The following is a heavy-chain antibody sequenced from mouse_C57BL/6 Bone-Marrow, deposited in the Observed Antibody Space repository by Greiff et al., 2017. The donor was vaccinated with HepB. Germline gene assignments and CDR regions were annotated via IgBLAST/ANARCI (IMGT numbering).Heavy chain of an antibody. D-gene: IGHD1-1*01. CDR3: TTRYYGKGDWYFDV. CDR2: IDPENGDT. V-gene: IGHV14-4*01. Sequence: VQLQQSGAELVRPGASVKLSCTASGFNIKDDYMHWVKQRPEQGLEWIGWIDPENGDTEYASKFQGKATITADTSSNTAYLQLSSLTSEDTAVYYCTTRYYGKGDWYFDVWGTGTTVTVSS. CDR1: GFNIKDDY. J-gene: IGHJ1*03.